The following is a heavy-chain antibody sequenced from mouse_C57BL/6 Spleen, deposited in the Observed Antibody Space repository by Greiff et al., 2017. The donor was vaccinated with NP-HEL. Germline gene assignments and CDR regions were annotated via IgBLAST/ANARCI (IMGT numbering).Heavy chain of an antibody. CDR1: GYTFTDYY. CDR3: ARKGSGYRYFDY. CDR2: INPNNGGT. D-gene: IGHD3-2*02. Sequence: EVQLQQSGPELVKPGASVKISCKASGYTFTDYYMNWVKQSHGKSLEWIGDINPNNGGTSYNQKFKGKATLTVDKSSSTAYMELRSLTSEDSAVYYCARKGSGYRYFDYWGQGTTLTVSS. J-gene: IGHJ2*01. V-gene: IGHV1-26*01.